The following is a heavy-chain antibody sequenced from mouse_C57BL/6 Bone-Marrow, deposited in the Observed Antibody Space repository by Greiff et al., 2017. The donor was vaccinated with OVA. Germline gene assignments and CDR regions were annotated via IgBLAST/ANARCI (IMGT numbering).Heavy chain of an antibody. D-gene: IGHD1-1*01. J-gene: IGHJ4*01. Sequence: QVQLQQPGAELVMPGASVKLSCKASGYTFTSYWMHWVKQRPGQGLEWIGEIDPSDSYTNYNQKFKGKSTLTVDKSSSTAYMQLSSLTSEDSAVYYCARLWLLLLELDYWGQGTSVTVSS. CDR1: GYTFTSYW. CDR3: ARLWLLLLELDY. V-gene: IGHV1-69*01. CDR2: IDPSDSYT.